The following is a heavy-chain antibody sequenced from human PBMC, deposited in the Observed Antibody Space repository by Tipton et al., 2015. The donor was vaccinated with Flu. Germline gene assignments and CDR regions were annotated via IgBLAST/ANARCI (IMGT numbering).Heavy chain of an antibody. Sequence: QLVQSGAEVRKPGASVKVSCKASGYIFTSYYLHWVRRAPGQGLEWMGIINPSGDSTSYAQKFQGRVTMTKDTSTSTVYMDLSSLRSDDTAVYYCARAEGATRSAFAIWGQGTMVTVSS. V-gene: IGHV1-46*01. CDR3: ARAEGATRSAFAI. CDR2: INPSGDST. CDR1: GYIFTSYY. J-gene: IGHJ3*02. D-gene: IGHD1-26*01.